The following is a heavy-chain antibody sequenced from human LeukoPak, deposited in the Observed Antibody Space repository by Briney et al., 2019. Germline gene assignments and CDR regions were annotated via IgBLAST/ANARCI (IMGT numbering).Heavy chain of an antibody. CDR1: GGSFSGYY. Sequence: SETLSLTCAAYGGSFSGYYWSWIRQPPGKGLEWIGEINHSGSTNYNPSLKSRVTISVDTSKNQFSMKLSSVTAADTAVYYCARWPGWLQFGYYFDYWGQGTLVTVSS. CDR2: INHSGST. J-gene: IGHJ4*02. D-gene: IGHD5-24*01. CDR3: ARWPGWLQFGYYFDY. V-gene: IGHV4-34*01.